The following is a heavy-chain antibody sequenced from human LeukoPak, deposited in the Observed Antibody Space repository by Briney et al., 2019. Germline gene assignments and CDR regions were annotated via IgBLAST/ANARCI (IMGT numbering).Heavy chain of an antibody. V-gene: IGHV4-39*01. CDR1: GGSISSSSYY. Sequence: SETLSLTCTVFGGSISSSSYYWGWIRQPPGKGLEWIGSIYYSGSTYCNPSLKSRVTISVDTSKNQFSLKLRSVTAADTAVYYCARIDIVVEPAVMWGWFDPWGQGTLVTVSS. CDR2: IYYSGST. D-gene: IGHD2-2*01. CDR3: ARIDIVVEPAVMWGWFDP. J-gene: IGHJ5*02.